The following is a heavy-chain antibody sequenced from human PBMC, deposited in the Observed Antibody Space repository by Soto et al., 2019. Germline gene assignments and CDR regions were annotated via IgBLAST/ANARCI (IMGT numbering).Heavy chain of an antibody. J-gene: IGHJ6*02. Sequence: GGSLRLSCAASGFTFSDYYMSWIRQAPGKGLEWVSYISSSGSTIYYADSVKGRFTISRDNAKNSLYLQMNSLRAEDTAVYFCARTHDSGIAAAIYGMDVWGQGTTVTDPS. CDR2: ISSSGSTI. CDR3: ARTHDSGIAAAIYGMDV. D-gene: IGHD6-13*01. V-gene: IGHV3-11*01. CDR1: GFTFSDYY.